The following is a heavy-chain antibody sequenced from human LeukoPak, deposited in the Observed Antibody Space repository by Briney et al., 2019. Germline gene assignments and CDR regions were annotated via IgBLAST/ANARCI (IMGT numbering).Heavy chain of an antibody. Sequence: GASVKVSCKASGYTFTGYYIHWLRQAPGQGLEWMGWINPNGGGTKYAQKFQGRVTVTGDTSINTAYLELSRLKSDDTAVYFCGRDPYYTNSFDYWGQGTLVTVSS. J-gene: IGHJ4*02. CDR3: GRDPYYTNSFDY. CDR2: INPNGGGT. V-gene: IGHV1-2*02. CDR1: GYTFTGYY. D-gene: IGHD1-26*01.